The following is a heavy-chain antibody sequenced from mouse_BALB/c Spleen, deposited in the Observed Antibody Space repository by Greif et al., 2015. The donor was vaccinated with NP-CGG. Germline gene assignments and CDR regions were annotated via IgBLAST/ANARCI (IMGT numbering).Heavy chain of an antibody. V-gene: IGHV1-82*01. CDR1: GYAFSSSR. CDR2: IYPGDGDT. D-gene: IGHD1-1*01. J-gene: IGHJ4*01. CDR3: ARSGHYYGSSYGAMDY. Sequence: VQLQQSGPELVKPGASVKISCKASGYAFSSSRMNWVRQRPGQGLEWIGRIYPGDGDTNYNGKFKGKATLTADKSSSTAYMQLSSLTSVDSAVYFCARSGHYYGSSYGAMDYWGQGTSVTVSS.